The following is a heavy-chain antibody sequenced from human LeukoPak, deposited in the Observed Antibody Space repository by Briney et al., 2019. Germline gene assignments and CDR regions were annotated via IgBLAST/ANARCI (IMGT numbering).Heavy chain of an antibody. D-gene: IGHD6-19*01. J-gene: IGHJ4*02. CDR1: GFTFSSYA. CDR2: IYSGGST. V-gene: IGHV3-66*01. Sequence: PGGSLRLSCAASGFTFSSYAMSWVRQAPGKGLEWVSVIYSGGSTYYADSVKGRFTISRDNSKNTLYLQMNSLRAEDTAVYYCARDQGSGWGDYFDYWGQGTLVTVSS. CDR3: ARDQGSGWGDYFDY.